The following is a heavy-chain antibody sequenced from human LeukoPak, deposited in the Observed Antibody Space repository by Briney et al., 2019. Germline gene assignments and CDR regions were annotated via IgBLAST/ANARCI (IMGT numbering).Heavy chain of an antibody. J-gene: IGHJ6*02. CDR2: INPNSGGT. Sequence: ASVKVSCKASGYTFTGYYMHWVRQAPGQGLEWMGWINPNSGGTNYAQKLQGRVTMTTDTSTSTAYMGLRSLRSDDTAVYYCARDPPNRGLRLGELSFSYYYYGMDVWGQGTTVTVSS. CDR1: GYTFTGYY. CDR3: ARDPPNRGLRLGELSFSYYYYGMDV. V-gene: IGHV1-2*02. D-gene: IGHD3-16*02.